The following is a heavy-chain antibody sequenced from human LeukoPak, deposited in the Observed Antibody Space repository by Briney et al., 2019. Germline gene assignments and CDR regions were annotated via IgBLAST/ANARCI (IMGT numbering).Heavy chain of an antibody. Sequence: GALRLSCAASGFTVSSSDMNWVRQAPGKGLEWVSVIYSGFRTYYADSVKGRFTISRDNSKNTLYLQMNSLRAEDTAMYYCAREDSGSSIDYWGQGTLVTVSS. CDR3: AREDSGSSIDY. J-gene: IGHJ4*02. CDR2: IYSGFRT. D-gene: IGHD1-26*01. V-gene: IGHV3-53*01. CDR1: GFTVSSSD.